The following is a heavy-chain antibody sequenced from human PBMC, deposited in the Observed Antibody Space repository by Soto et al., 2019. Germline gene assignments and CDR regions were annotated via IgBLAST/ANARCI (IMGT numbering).Heavy chain of an antibody. V-gene: IGHV3-23*01. CDR2: LTTSGSRT. CDR3: TKDSSTRYGLDV. D-gene: IGHD1-1*01. Sequence: EMQLLESGGRLVQPGGSLRLSCAASGFTFSNYEMSWVRQAPGKGLEWVAALTTSGSRTYYADSVEGRFTISRDNSNDTLFLQMHSLIVEDTSVYYCTKDSSTRYGLDVWGQGTTVTVSS. J-gene: IGHJ6*02. CDR1: GFTFSNYE.